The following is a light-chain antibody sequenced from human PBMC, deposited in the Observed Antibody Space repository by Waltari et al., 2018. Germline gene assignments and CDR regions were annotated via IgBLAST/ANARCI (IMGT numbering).Light chain of an antibody. J-gene: IGKJ3*01. V-gene: IGKV1-27*01. CDR1: QGLSNS. CDR3: QNYNSAPFT. CDR2: AAS. Sequence: DIQMTQSPSSLSASVGDRVTITCRASQGLSNSLAWYQQKPGKVPKLLIYAASTLQSGVPSRFSGSGSGTDFTLTIRSLQPEDVATYYCQNYNSAPFTFGPGSKVDIK.